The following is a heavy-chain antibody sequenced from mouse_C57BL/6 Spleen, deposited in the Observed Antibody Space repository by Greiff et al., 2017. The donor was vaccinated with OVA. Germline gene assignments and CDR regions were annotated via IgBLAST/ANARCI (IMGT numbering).Heavy chain of an antibody. CDR1: GYAFSSSW. CDR2: IYPGDGDT. V-gene: IGHV1-82*01. J-gene: IGHJ2*01. Sequence: VQRVESGPELVKPGASVKISCKASGYAFSSSWMNWVKQRPGKGLEWIGRIYPGDGDTNYNGKFKGKATLTADKSSSTAYMQLSSLTSEDSAVYFCARREGNFDYWGQGTTLTVSS. CDR3: ARREGNFDY.